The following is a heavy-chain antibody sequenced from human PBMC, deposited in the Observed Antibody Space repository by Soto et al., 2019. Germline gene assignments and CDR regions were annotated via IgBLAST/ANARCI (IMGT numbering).Heavy chain of an antibody. CDR2: IHYSGST. V-gene: IGHV4-59*01. D-gene: IGHD2-2*01. J-gene: IGHJ4*02. CDR1: GVSISDYY. CDR3: VRDFGRHCSSTSCDPFYFDY. Sequence: SETLSLTCTVSGVSISDYYWSWIRQPPGKGLEWIGYIHYSGSTDYNPSLKSRVTISVDTSKNQFSLELTSVTATDTAVYYCVRDFGRHCSSTSCDPFYFDYWGQGTLVTVSS.